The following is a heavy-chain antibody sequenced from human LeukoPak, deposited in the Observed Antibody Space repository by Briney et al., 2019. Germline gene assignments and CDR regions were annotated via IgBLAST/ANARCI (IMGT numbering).Heavy chain of an antibody. CDR2: IRSKANSYAT. D-gene: IGHD2-2*01. V-gene: IGHV3-73*01. Sequence: GGSLRLSCAASGFTFSGSAMHWVRQASGKGLEWVGRIRSKANSYATAYAASVKGRFTISRDDSKNTAYLQMNSLKTEDTAVYYCTRRAPYRSSTSCYAKAFDYWGQGTLVTVSS. CDR3: TRRAPYRSSTSCYAKAFDY. CDR1: GFTFSGSA. J-gene: IGHJ4*02.